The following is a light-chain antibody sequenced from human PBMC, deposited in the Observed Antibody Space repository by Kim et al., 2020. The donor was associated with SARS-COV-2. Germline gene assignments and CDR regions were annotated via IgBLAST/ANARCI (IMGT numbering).Light chain of an antibody. CDR3: QAWESSSVV. CDR1: KLGDKY. Sequence: SYELTQPPSVSVSPGQTASITCSGDKLGDKYACWYQQKPGQSPILVIYQDNKRTSGIHERFSGSNSGNTDTMTISGTQAMDEADYYCQAWESSSVVFGTG. CDR2: QDN. V-gene: IGLV3-1*01. J-gene: IGLJ1*01.